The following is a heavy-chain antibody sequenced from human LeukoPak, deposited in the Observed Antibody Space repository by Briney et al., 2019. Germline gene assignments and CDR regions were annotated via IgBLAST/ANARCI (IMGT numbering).Heavy chain of an antibody. J-gene: IGHJ5*02. CDR2: ISTYNGNT. CDR1: DYTFTKYG. V-gene: IGHV1-18*01. CDR3: ARTPRYDFWSGYSNWFDP. Sequence: GASVKVSCKASDYTFTKYGLSWVRQTPGQGLGWMGWISTYNGNTIYAQNLQGRVTMTTDTSTSTAYTELRSLRSDDTAVYSCARTPRYDFWSGYSNWFDPWGQGTLVTVSS. D-gene: IGHD3-3*01.